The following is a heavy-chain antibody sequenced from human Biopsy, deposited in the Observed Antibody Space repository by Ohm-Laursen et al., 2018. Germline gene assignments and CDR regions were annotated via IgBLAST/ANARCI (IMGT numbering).Heavy chain of an antibody. CDR1: GGTFSNYA. CDR2: IIALSGLV. Sequence: SVKVSCKASGGTFSNYAISWVRQAPGEGLEWMGGIIALSGLVNYAPKFQGRVSITADKSTTTAYMELSNLKSEDTAVYYCATPFQYYDSWGGYPPFDHWGQGTLVTVSS. CDR3: ATPFQYYDSWGGYPPFDH. J-gene: IGHJ4*02. D-gene: IGHD3-3*01. V-gene: IGHV1-69*10.